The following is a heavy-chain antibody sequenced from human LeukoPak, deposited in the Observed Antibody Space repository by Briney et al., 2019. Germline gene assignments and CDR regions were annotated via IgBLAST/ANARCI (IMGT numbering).Heavy chain of an antibody. CDR3: AREEGKQQMEAFDY. V-gene: IGHV3-21*06. CDR2: IGGSSTSI. CDR1: GFTFSTYS. D-gene: IGHD6-13*01. Sequence: PGGSLRLSSAPSGFTFSTYSMNWVRQAPGKGLEWVSSIGGSSTSIYYAGSVKGRFTISRDNAKNSLYLQMNSLRAEDTAVYYCAREEGKQQMEAFDYWGQGTLVTVSS. J-gene: IGHJ4*02.